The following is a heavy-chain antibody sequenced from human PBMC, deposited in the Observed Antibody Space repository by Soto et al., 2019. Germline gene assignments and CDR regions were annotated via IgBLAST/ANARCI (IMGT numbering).Heavy chain of an antibody. V-gene: IGHV1-69*13. CDR1: GGTFSSYA. CDR2: IIPIFGTA. J-gene: IGHJ4*02. D-gene: IGHD3-22*01. Sequence: SVKVSCKASGGTFSSYAISWVRQAPGQGLEWMGGIIPIFGTANYAQKFQGRVTITADESTSTAYMELSSLSSEDTAVYYCASGPYYYDSSGYYYEHFDYRAQGTPVHVSS. CDR3: ASGPYYYDSSGYYYEHFDY.